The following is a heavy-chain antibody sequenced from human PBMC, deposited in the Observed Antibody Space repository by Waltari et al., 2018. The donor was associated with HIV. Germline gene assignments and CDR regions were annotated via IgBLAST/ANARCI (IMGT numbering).Heavy chain of an antibody. V-gene: IGHV4-39*07. CDR1: GVSITSNVHY. CDR2: ISDSGRT. J-gene: IGHJ4*03. CDR3: ARGAYSGSYVPHFFDY. Sequence: DPRLVKPSETLSLICSVSGVSITSNVHYWGWIRQPPGKGLEWIGSISDSGRTYYSPSLKSRVIISLDTSKHQFSLNLNSMTAADTAIYYCARGAYSGSYVPHFFDYWGHGTLVTVSS. D-gene: IGHD1-26*01.